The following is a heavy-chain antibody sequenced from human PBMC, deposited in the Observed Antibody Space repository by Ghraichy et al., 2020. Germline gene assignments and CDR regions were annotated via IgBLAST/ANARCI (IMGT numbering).Heavy chain of an antibody. CDR1: GFTFSSYS. CDR3: ARDGDYYGSGAPFLLDY. V-gene: IGHV3-21*01. Sequence: GGSLRLSCAASGFTFSSYSMNWVRQAPGKGLEWVSSISSSSSYIYYADSVKGRFTISRDNAKNSLYLQMNSLRAEDTAVYYCARDGDYYGSGAPFLLDYWGQGTLVTVSS. J-gene: IGHJ4*02. D-gene: IGHD3-10*01. CDR2: ISSSSSYI.